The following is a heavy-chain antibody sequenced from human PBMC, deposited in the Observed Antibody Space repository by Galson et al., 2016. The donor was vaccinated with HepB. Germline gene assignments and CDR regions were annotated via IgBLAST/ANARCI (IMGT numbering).Heavy chain of an antibody. Sequence: SVKVSCKVSGYTLTELSIHWVRQAPGKGLEWMGGFDPEDRETIYSQTFQGRVTMTEDTSTDTTYMELSSLRSEDTAVYFCARDPIIGMYSTTRYYFDYWGQGTLVTVSS. J-gene: IGHJ4*02. D-gene: IGHD2-2*01. CDR3: ARDPIIGMYSTTRYYFDY. V-gene: IGHV1-24*01. CDR1: GYTLTELS. CDR2: FDPEDRET.